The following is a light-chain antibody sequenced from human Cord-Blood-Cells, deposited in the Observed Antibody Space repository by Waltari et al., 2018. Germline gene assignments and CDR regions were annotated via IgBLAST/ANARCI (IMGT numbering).Light chain of an antibody. CDR3: SSYTSSSTVV. CDR1: SSDVGAYNY. J-gene: IGLJ2*01. Sequence: QSALTQPASVSGSPGQSITIPCTGTSSDVGAYNYVSWYQQHPGKAPTLMIYDVSKRPSGVSNRFSGSKSGNTASLTISGLQAEDEADYYCSSYTSSSTVVFGGGTKLTVL. V-gene: IGLV2-14*01. CDR2: DVS.